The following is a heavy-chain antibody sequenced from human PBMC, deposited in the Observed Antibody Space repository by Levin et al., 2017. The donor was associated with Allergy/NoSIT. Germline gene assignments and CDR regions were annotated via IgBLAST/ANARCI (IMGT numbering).Heavy chain of an antibody. D-gene: IGHD6-19*01. Sequence: PSETLSLTCGVSGGSIISSNCWTWVRQPPGKGLEWIGEIYHYGSTNYNPSLTSRVTISVDRSKNQFSLKLSSVTAADTAVYFCARRGHRSGWDYGMDVWGQGTTVTVSS. CDR3: ARRGHRSGWDYGMDV. J-gene: IGHJ6*02. CDR2: IYHYGST. V-gene: IGHV4-4*02. CDR1: GGSIISSNC.